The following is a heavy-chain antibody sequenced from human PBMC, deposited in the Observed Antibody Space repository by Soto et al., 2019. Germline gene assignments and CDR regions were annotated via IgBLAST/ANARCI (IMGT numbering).Heavy chain of an antibody. Sequence: SLRLSCAASGFTFSSYAMHWVRQAPGKGLEWVAVISYDGSNKYYADSVKGRFTISRDNSKNTLYLQMNSLRAEDTAVYYCARDYEVTDSSSNYYYYYGMDAWGQGTTVTVSS. V-gene: IGHV3-30-3*01. J-gene: IGHJ6*02. CDR3: ARDYEVTDSSSNYYYYYGMDA. CDR1: GFTFSSYA. CDR2: ISYDGSNK. D-gene: IGHD6-6*01.